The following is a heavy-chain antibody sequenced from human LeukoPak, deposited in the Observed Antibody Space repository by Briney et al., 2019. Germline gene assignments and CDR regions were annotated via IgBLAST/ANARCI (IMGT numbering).Heavy chain of an antibody. J-gene: IGHJ1*01. CDR3: ARESTAGYNSSWYGFRN. Sequence: GGSLRLSCAASGFTFSGYWMSWVRQAPGKGLEWVANINQDGSEKYYVDSVKGRFTTSRDNAKNSLFLQMGSLRVEDTAVYYCARESTAGYNSSWYGFRNWGQGTLVSVSS. V-gene: IGHV3-7*01. CDR2: INQDGSEK. D-gene: IGHD6-13*01. CDR1: GFTFSGYW.